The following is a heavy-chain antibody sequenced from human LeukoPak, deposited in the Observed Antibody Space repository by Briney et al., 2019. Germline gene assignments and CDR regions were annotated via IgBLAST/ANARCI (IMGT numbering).Heavy chain of an antibody. J-gene: IGHJ4*02. CDR3: ATGVHGIAAAGDYYFDY. V-gene: IGHV4-59*01. CDR2: MYYRGNT. Sequence: SETLSLTCTVSGGSISSYYWSWIRQPPGKGLEWIGYMYYRGNTNYYPSLKSRGTISIDTPNNQFSLKLSSVTAADTAVYYCATGVHGIAAAGDYYFDYWGQGTLVTVSS. CDR1: GGSISSYY. D-gene: IGHD6-13*01.